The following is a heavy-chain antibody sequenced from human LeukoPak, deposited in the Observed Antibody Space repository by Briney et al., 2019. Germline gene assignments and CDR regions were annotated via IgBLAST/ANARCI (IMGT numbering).Heavy chain of an antibody. CDR1: GYTFTSYA. CDR2: ISAYDGGT. D-gene: IGHD6-13*01. CDR3: ARDPLTSTWSPYYFTLDV. V-gene: IGHV1-18*01. J-gene: IGHJ6*02. Sequence: GASVSVSCKASGYTFTSYAFNWVRQAPGQGLEWMGWISAYDGGTKYAQDLQGRVTMTTDTSTRTAYMELTRLTSDDTAVYYCARDPLTSTWSPYYFTLDVWGQGNTGSVSS.